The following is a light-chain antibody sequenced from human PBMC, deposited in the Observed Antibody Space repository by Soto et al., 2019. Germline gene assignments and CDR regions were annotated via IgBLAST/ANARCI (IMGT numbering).Light chain of an antibody. V-gene: IGLV2-14*01. CDR1: SSDIGRYKF. Sequence: QSALTQPASVSGSPGQSVTISCTGTSSDIGRYKFVSWFQQHPGKAPKLLIFEGTNPPSGVSNRFAGSKSSKTASLSVAGLQPKDEDNYYGRAYAVSNTFLIFCRGTNLTVL. CDR2: EGT. J-gene: IGLJ2*01. CDR3: RAYAVSNTFLI.